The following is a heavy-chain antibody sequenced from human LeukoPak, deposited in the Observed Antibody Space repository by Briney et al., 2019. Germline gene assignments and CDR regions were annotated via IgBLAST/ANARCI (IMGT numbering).Heavy chain of an antibody. CDR2: INLSTGDT. Sequence: ASVKVSCKPSGYIFIGYYMHWMRQAPGQGLEWMGWINLSTGDTNYAQKFQGRVTMTRDTSIRTAYMEMSRLRYDDTALYYCAIWARGNAPVASFDYWGQGTLVTVSS. CDR1: GYIFIGYY. D-gene: IGHD3-16*01. CDR3: AIWARGNAPVASFDY. J-gene: IGHJ4*02. V-gene: IGHV1-2*02.